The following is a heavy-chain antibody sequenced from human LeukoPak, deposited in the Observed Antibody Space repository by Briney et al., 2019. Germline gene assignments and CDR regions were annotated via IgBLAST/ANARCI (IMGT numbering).Heavy chain of an antibody. D-gene: IGHD3-3*01. CDR3: ARGQLLEWLLLPAFDY. Sequence: ASVKVSCKASGYTFTGYYMHWVRQAPGQGLEWMGWINPNSDGTNYAQKFQGRVTMTRDTSISTAYMELSRLRSDDTAVYYCARGQLLEWLLLPAFDYWGQGTLVTVSS. J-gene: IGHJ4*02. CDR1: GYTFTGYY. CDR2: INPNSDGT. V-gene: IGHV1-2*02.